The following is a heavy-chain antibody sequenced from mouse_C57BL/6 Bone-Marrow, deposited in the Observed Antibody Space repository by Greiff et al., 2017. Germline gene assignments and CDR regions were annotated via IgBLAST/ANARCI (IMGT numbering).Heavy chain of an antibody. V-gene: IGHV1-50*01. CDR1: GYTFTSYW. J-gene: IGHJ4*01. CDR2: IDPSDSYT. CDR3: ARERAYYPCYGMDY. D-gene: IGHD2-10*01. Sequence: VQLQQSGAELVKPGASVKLSCKASGYTFTSYWMQWVKQRPGQGLEWIGEIDPSDSYTNYNQKFKGKATLTVDTSSSTAYMQLSCRTSEDSSVYYCARERAYYPCYGMDYWGQGTAVTVSA.